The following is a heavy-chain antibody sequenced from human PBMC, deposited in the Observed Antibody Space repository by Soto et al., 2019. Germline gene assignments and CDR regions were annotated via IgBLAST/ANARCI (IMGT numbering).Heavy chain of an antibody. CDR3: AREGEMATITRKDAFDI. CDR1: GFTVSSNY. D-gene: IGHD4-4*01. CDR2: IYSGGST. J-gene: IGHJ3*02. Sequence: PGGSLRLSCAASGFTVSSNYMSWVRQAPGKGLEWVSVIYSGGSTYCADSVKGRFTISRDNSKNTLYLQMNSLRAEDTAVYYCAREGEMATITRKDAFDIWGQGTMVTVSS. V-gene: IGHV3-66*01.